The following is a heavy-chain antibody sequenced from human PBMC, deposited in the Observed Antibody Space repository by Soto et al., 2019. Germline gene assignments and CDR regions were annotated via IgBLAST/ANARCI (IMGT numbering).Heavy chain of an antibody. CDR2: INPNSGGT. D-gene: IGHD2-15*01. CDR1: GYTFTGYY. Sequence: ASVKVSCKASGYTFTGYYMHWVRQAPGQGLEWMGWINPNSGGTNYAQKFQGRVTMTRDTSISTAYMELSRLRSDDTAVYYCARVNVVVVAATREYYFDYWGQGTLVTVSS. CDR3: ARVNVVVVAATREYYFDY. V-gene: IGHV1-2*02. J-gene: IGHJ4*02.